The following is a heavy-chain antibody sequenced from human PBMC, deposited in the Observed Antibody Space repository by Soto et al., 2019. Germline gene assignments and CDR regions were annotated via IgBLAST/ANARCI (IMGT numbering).Heavy chain of an antibody. CDR3: AGAVAVAADFDY. J-gene: IGHJ4*02. Sequence: QVQLVQSGAEEKKPGASVKVSCKASGYTFTGYAMHWVRQAPGQRLEWMGWINAGNGNTKYSQKFQGRATITRDTSASPGYMELSSLCAEDTAVYYCAGAVAVAADFDYWGQGTLVTVSS. V-gene: IGHV1-3*05. CDR2: INAGNGNT. CDR1: GYTFTGYA. D-gene: IGHD6-19*01.